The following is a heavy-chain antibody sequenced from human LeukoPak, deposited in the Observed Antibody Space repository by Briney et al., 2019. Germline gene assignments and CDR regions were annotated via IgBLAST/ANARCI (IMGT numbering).Heavy chain of an antibody. CDR3: ARVSAHAGIAVAASDY. CDR1: GFTFSSYG. Sequence: PGGSLRLSCAASGFTFSSYGMSWVRQAPGKGLEWVSSISTSSNYIYYADSLRGRFTISRDNAKNSLYLQMNGLRAEDTAVYYCARVSAHAGIAVAASDYWGQGTLVTVSS. D-gene: IGHD6-19*01. J-gene: IGHJ4*02. CDR2: ISTSSNYI. V-gene: IGHV3-21*01.